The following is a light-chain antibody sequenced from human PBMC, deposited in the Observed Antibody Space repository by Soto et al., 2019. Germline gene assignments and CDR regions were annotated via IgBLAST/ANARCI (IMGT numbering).Light chain of an antibody. CDR1: STDFVSYNR. Sequence: QSALTQPPSVSGSPGQSVTISCTGTSTDFVSYNRVSWYQQPPGTAPKLIIYEASNRQSGVSDRFSGYKYGNTDSLTISGLQAEDEADHYCCSYVGSYPYVFGTGTK. CDR3: CSYVGSYPYV. V-gene: IGLV2-18*02. J-gene: IGLJ1*01. CDR2: EAS.